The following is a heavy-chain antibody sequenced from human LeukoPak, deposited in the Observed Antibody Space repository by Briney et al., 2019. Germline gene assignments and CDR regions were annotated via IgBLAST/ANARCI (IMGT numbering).Heavy chain of an antibody. CDR3: ATKAQLIRRALDS. J-gene: IGHJ4*02. Sequence: ASVKVSCRVSGYTLSELSMHWVRQAPGKGLEGMGGFDPEDVETIYAQKFQGRVTMTEDTSTDTAYMELRSLRSEDTAVYFCATKAQLIRRALDSWGQGTQVTVSS. D-gene: IGHD1-1*01. CDR2: FDPEDVET. V-gene: IGHV1-24*01. CDR1: GYTLSELS.